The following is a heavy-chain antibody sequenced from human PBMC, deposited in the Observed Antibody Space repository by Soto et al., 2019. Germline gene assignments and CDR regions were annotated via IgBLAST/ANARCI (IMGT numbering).Heavy chain of an antibody. CDR3: ARDTGGSYDY. J-gene: IGHJ4*02. V-gene: IGHV3-72*01. D-gene: IGHD1-26*01. Sequence: EVQLVESGGGLVQPGGSLRLSCAASGFTFSDYYMDWVRQVPGKGLEWVGRSRNKANSYNTEYAASVKGSLSISRDGSKDSMYLQMNSLKTEDTAVYYCARDTGGSYDYWGQGALVTVSS. CDR2: SRNKANSYNT. CDR1: GFTFSDYY.